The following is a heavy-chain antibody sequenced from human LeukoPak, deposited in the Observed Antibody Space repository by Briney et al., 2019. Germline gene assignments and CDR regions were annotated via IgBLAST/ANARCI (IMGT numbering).Heavy chain of an antibody. D-gene: IGHD6-19*01. Sequence: SETLSLTCAVYGGSLSGSYWSWIRQPPGKGLEWIGEINHSGSANYNPSLKSRVTLSIDKSKNQFSLNLNSVTAADTAVYYCARGRYSSGWRYFDYWGQGTLVTVSS. CDR3: ARGRYSSGWRYFDY. J-gene: IGHJ4*02. V-gene: IGHV4-34*01. CDR1: GGSLSGSY. CDR2: INHSGSA.